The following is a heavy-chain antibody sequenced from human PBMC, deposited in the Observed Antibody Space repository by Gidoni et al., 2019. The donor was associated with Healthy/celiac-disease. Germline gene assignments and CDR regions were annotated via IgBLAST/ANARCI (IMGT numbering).Heavy chain of an antibody. J-gene: IGHJ4*02. V-gene: IGHV3-9*01. CDR3: AKDIRGYGDYFDY. Sequence: EVQLVESGGGLVQPGRSLRLSCAASGFTFDDYAMHWVRQVPGKGLEWVSGISWNSGRIGYADSVKGRFTISRDNAKNSLYLQMNSLRGEDTALYYCAKDIRGYGDYFDYWGQGTLVTVSS. CDR1: GFTFDDYA. D-gene: IGHD4-17*01. CDR2: ISWNSGRI.